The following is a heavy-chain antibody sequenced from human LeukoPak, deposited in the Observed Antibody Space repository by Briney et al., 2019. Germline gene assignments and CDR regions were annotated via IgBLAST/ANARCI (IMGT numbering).Heavy chain of an antibody. CDR1: GGSISSVGYY. J-gene: IGHJ4*02. D-gene: IGHD3-22*01. CDR3: ARLYDGSVSFDC. Sequence: PSETLSLTCTVSGGSISSVGYYWSWIRQHPGKGVEWIGHIYYSGSSYYNPSLKSRVTISVDTSKNQFSLQLSSVTAADTAIFYCARLYDGSVSFDCWGQGTLVTVSS. V-gene: IGHV4-31*03. CDR2: IYYSGSS.